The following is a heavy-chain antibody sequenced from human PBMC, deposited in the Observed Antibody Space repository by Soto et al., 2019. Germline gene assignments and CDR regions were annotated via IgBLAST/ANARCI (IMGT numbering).Heavy chain of an antibody. V-gene: IGHV3-11*01. D-gene: IGHD6-13*01. Sequence: QVQLVESGGGLVKPGGSLRLSCAASGFTFSDYYMSWIRQAPGQGLEWVSYISSSGSTIYYAYPVKGRFTISRDNAKNSLYLQMNGLRAGDTAVYYCAGDKSSSWYKYDCYYCMDVWGQGTTVTVSS. CDR1: GFTFSDYY. CDR2: ISSSGSTI. CDR3: AGDKSSSWYKYDCYYCMDV. J-gene: IGHJ6*02.